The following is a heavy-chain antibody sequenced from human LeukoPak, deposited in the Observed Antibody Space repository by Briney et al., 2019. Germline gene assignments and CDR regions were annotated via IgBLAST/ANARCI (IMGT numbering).Heavy chain of an antibody. D-gene: IGHD1-20*01. Sequence: PGGSLRLSCAASGFTFSSYGMHWVRQAPGKGLEWVAVITYDGSNKYYADSVKGRFTISRDNSKNTLYLQMNSLRPEDTAVYYCASAITGTWGQGTLVTVSS. CDR1: GFTFSSYG. CDR3: ASAITGT. CDR2: ITYDGSNK. V-gene: IGHV3-30*03. J-gene: IGHJ5*02.